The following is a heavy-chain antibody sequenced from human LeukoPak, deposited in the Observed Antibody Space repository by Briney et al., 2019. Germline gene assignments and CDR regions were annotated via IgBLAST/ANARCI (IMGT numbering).Heavy chain of an antibody. V-gene: IGHV1-46*01. D-gene: IGHD1-1*01. CDR2: INPSGGST. J-gene: IGHJ5*02. CDR3: ARDLNNWNDDWFDP. Sequence: ASVKVSCKASGYTFTSYGISWVRQAPGQGLEWMGIINPSGGSTSYAQKFQGRVTMTRDMSTSTVYMELSSLRSEDTAVYYCARDLNNWNDDWFDPWGQGTLVTVSS. CDR1: GYTFTSYG.